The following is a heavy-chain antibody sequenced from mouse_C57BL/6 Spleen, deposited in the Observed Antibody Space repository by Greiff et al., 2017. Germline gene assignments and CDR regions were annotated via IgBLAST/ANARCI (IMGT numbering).Heavy chain of an antibody. J-gene: IGHJ3*01. CDR2: IVPANGNT. CDR1: GFNIKNTY. D-gene: IGHD2-4*01. Sequence: EVKLEESVAELVRPGASVKLSCTASGFNIKNTYMHWVKQRPEQGLEWIGRIVPANGNTKYAQKFQGKATITADTSSNTAYLQLSSLTSEDTAIYYCARTYYDYDVWFAYWGQGALVTVSA. V-gene: IGHV14-3*01. CDR3: ARTYYDYDVWFAY.